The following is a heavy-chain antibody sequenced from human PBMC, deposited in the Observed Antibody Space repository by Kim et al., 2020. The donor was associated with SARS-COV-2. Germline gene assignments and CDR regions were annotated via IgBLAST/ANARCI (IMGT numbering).Heavy chain of an antibody. J-gene: IGHJ4*02. Sequence: YYAGSVKGRFTISRDNSKNSLYLQMNKLRVEDTAVYYCTCHVDIGITTLDYWGQGTLVTVSS. CDR3: TCHVDIGITTLDY. V-gene: IGHV3-48*03. D-gene: IGHD5-12*01.